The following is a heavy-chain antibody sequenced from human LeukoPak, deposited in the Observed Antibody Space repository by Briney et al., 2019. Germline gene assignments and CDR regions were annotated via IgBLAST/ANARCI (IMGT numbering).Heavy chain of an antibody. V-gene: IGHV3-30*04. J-gene: IGHJ4*02. CDR1: GFTFNSYG. CDR3: ARDKIVGATYFDY. CDR2: ISNDGSKR. Sequence: GGSLRLSCVPSGFTFNSYGFYWVRQAPGKGLEWVAVISNDGSKRYYADSVKGRFTISRDTSNKTAYLEMTSLRVDDTAVYYCARDKIVGATYFDYWGQGPRSPSPQ. D-gene: IGHD1-26*01.